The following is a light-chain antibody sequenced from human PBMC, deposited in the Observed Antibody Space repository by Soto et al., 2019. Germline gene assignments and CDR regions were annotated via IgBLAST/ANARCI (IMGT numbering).Light chain of an antibody. V-gene: IGKV3-20*01. CDR3: RQSATSPRT. CDR1: QTVGNNY. CDR2: GAS. Sequence: EIVLTQSPGTLSLSPGERATLSCRASQTVGNNYLDWYQQKPGQAPRLLIYGASSRATVIPDRFSGIGSGTDFTLTISRLEPEDFAVYYCRQSATSPRTFGQGTKVEIK. J-gene: IGKJ1*01.